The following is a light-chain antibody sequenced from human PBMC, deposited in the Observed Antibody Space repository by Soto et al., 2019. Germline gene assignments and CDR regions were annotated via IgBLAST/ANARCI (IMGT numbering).Light chain of an antibody. Sequence: EIVLTQSPGTLSLSPGERATLSCRASQSVSSSFLAWYQQKPGQAPRHLIYGASSRATGIPDRFSGSGSGTDFTLIISRLEPEDVAVYYCQQYGSSPWTFGQGTKVEIK. V-gene: IGKV3-20*01. CDR2: GAS. CDR3: QQYGSSPWT. CDR1: QSVSSSF. J-gene: IGKJ1*01.